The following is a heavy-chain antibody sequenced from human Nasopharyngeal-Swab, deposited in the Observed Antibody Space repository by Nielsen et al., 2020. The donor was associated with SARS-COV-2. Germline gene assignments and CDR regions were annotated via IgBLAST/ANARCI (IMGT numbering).Heavy chain of an antibody. J-gene: IGHJ6*03. CDR1: GFTFSSYS. D-gene: IGHD2-2*01. Sequence: GESLKTSCAASGFTFSSYSMNWVRQAPGKGLEWVSYISSSSSTIYYADSVKGRFTISRDNAKNSLYLQMNSLRAEDTAVYYCARDVVVETYYYYYMDVWGKGTTVTVSS. V-gene: IGHV3-48*01. CDR3: ARDVVVETYYYYYMDV. CDR2: ISSSSSTI.